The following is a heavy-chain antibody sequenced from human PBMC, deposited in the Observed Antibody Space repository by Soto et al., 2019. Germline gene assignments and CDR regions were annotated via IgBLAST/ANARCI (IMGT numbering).Heavy chain of an antibody. CDR2: ISSTTNYI. Sequence: GESLKISCAASGFTFTRYSMNWVRQAPGKGLEWVSSISSTTNYIYYGDSMKGRFTISRDNAKNSLYLEMNSLRAEDTAVYYCARESEDLTSNFDYWGQGTLVTVSS. V-gene: IGHV3-21*06. CDR1: GFTFTRYS. CDR3: ARESEDLTSNFDY. J-gene: IGHJ4*02.